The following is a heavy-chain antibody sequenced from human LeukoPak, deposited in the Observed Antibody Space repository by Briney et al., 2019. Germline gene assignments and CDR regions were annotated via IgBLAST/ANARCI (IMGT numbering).Heavy chain of an antibody. D-gene: IGHD3-3*01. CDR3: ARGGITIFGVVTTRHNWFDP. Sequence: SETLSLTCAVYGGSFSGYYWSWIRQPPGKGLEWIGEINHSGSTNYNPSLKSPVTISVDTSKNQFSLKLSSVTAADTAVYYCARGGITIFGVVTTRHNWFDPWGQGTLVTVSS. CDR2: INHSGST. CDR1: GGSFSGYY. V-gene: IGHV4-34*01. J-gene: IGHJ5*02.